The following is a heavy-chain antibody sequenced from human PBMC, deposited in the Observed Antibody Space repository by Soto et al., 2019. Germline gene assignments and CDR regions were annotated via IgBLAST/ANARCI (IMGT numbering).Heavy chain of an antibody. V-gene: IGHV1-69*13. J-gene: IGHJ6*02. CDR1: GGTFSSHS. D-gene: IGHD1-1*01. CDR3: ATGSFTSTGGRIGYHYNAMDV. Sequence: SVKVSCKSSGGTFSSHSINWVRQAPGQGLEWMGGIIPIFGPANFAKKFQGRVTITADESTTTAYMELSSLTSEDTAVDYCATGSFTSTGGRIGYHYNAMDVWGQGTTVTVSS. CDR2: IIPIFGPA.